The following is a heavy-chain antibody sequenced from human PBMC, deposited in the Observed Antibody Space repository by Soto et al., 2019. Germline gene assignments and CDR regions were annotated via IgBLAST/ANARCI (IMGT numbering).Heavy chain of an antibody. J-gene: IGHJ4*02. CDR3: TRANWYSEY. D-gene: IGHD7-27*01. Sequence: QVQLQESGPGFVKPSETLSLTCTVSGVSISNHYWSWIRQPPGKGLEWIGSIYYNGTTNYNPPLKSRVTMSVDTSKNQISLELSSVTAADTAVYYCTRANWYSEYWGQGTLVTVSS. CDR2: IYYNGTT. V-gene: IGHV4-59*11. CDR1: GVSISNHY.